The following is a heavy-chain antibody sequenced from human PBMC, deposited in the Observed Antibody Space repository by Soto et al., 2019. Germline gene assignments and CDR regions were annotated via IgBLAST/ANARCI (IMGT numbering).Heavy chain of an antibody. D-gene: IGHD6-13*01. V-gene: IGHV1-2*04. CDR3: ARGDSSSSFDY. CDR2: INPNSGGT. Sequence: ASVKVSCKASGGTFSSYAISWVRQAPGQGLEWMGGINPNSGGTNYAQKFQGWVTMTRDTSISTAYMELSRLRSDDTAVYYCARGDSSSSFDYWGQGTLVTVSS. CDR1: GGTFSSYA. J-gene: IGHJ4*02.